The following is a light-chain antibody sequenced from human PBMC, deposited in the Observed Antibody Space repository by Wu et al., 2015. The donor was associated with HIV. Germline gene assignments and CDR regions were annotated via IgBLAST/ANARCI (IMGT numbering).Light chain of an antibody. Sequence: EIVLTQSPATLSLSPGERATLSCRASQSVSSYLAWYQQKPGQAPRLLIYDASNRATGIPARFSGSGSGTDFTLTISSLEPEDFAVYFCQQRYNWLTFGGGTKVEMK. CDR1: QSVSSY. V-gene: IGKV3-11*01. CDR3: QQRYNWLT. CDR2: DAS. J-gene: IGKJ4*01.